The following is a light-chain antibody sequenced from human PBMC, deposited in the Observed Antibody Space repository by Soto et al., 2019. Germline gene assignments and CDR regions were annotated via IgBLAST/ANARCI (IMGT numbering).Light chain of an antibody. CDR3: QQYAPQSPWT. CDR2: KAS. J-gene: IGKJ1*01. Sequence: DVQMTQSPSTLSASVGDRVTITCWANQSLLTTWLAWFQQRPGKAPNVLIYKASILATGVSSRFSGSGSGTEFTLPISSLQPDDFATYFCQQYAPQSPWTFGQGTRV. CDR1: QSLLTTW. V-gene: IGKV1-5*03.